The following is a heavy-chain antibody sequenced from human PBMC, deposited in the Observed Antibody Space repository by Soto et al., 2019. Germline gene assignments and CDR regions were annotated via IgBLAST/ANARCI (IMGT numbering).Heavy chain of an antibody. D-gene: IGHD5-12*01. Sequence: QLQLQESGSGLVKPSQTLSLTCAVSGGSISSGGYSWSWIRQPPGKGLEWIGYIYHSGSTYYNPPLKSRATLXVXRXXNQFSLKLSSVTAADTAVYYCARRRGFPYYSGMDVWGQGTTVTVSS. J-gene: IGHJ6*02. CDR1: GGSISSGGYS. CDR3: ARRRGFPYYSGMDV. V-gene: IGHV4-30-2*01. CDR2: IYHSGST.